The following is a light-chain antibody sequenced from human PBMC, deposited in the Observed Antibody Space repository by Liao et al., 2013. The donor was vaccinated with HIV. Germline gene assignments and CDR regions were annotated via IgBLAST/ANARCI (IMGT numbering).Light chain of an antibody. V-gene: IGLV3-1*01. Sequence: SYELTQPPSVSVSPGQTASITCSGDNLGNKYASWYQQKPGQSPVMVIYQDVQRPSGIPERFSGSNSGNTATLTISGTQAMDETDYYCQAWDSTTAQVVFGGGTKLTVL. J-gene: IGLJ2*01. CDR3: QAWDSTTAQVV. CDR1: NLGNKY. CDR2: QDV.